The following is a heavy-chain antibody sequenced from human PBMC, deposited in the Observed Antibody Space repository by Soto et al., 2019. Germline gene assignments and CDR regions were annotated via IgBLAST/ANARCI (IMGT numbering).Heavy chain of an antibody. V-gene: IGHV3-13*01. CDR2: IGAAHDA. Sequence: EVQLVESGGGLVQPGGSLRLSCAASGFTFSNYDMHWVRQVPGKGLERVSAIGAAHDAYYLGFVKGRFTISRENAKTCLYLQMTGLSAGASAVYYCARAYTGRLPRRADYYYAMDVWGQGTTVTVSS. D-gene: IGHD2-2*02. CDR1: GFTFSNYD. CDR3: ARAYTGRLPRRADYYYAMDV. J-gene: IGHJ6*02.